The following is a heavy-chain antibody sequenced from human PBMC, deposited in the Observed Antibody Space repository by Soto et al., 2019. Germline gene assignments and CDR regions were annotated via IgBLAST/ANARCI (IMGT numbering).Heavy chain of an antibody. CDR1: GYTFTNYG. Sequence: ASVKVSCKSSGYTFTNYGISWVRQAPGQGLEWMGWISAYNGNTDYAQKFQGRVTMTTDTSTSTAYMELRSLRSDDTAVYYCARDLAQIIGDYDNWFDPWGQGTLVTVSS. D-gene: IGHD4-17*01. J-gene: IGHJ5*02. V-gene: IGHV1-18*01. CDR3: ARDLAQIIGDYDNWFDP. CDR2: ISAYNGNT.